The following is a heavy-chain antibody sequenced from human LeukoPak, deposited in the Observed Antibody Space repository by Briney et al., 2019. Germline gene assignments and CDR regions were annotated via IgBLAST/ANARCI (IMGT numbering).Heavy chain of an antibody. CDR3: ARDTGYCSGGSCFTLWFDP. V-gene: IGHV1-2*02. CDR2: INPNSGGK. CDR1: GYTFTGYY. D-gene: IGHD2-15*01. J-gene: IGHJ5*02. Sequence: ASVKVSCKASGYTFTGYYMHWVRQAPGQGLEWMGWINPNSGGKNYAQKFQGRVTMTRDTSISTAYMELSRLRSDDTAVYYCARDTGYCSGGSCFTLWFDPWGQGTLVTVSS.